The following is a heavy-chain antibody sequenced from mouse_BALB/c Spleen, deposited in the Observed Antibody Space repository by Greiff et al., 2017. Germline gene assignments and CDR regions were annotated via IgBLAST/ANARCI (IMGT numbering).Heavy chain of an antibody. Sequence: EVLLVESGGGLVKPGGSLKLSCAASGFTFSDYYMYWVRQTPEKRLEWVATISDGGSYTYYTDSVKGRFTISRDNAKNNLYLQMNSLKSEDTAMYYCARDNGGEYYAMAYWGQGTSVTVSS. J-gene: IGHJ4*01. CDR2: ISDGGSYT. CDR3: ARDNGGEYYAMAY. CDR1: GFTFSDYY. V-gene: IGHV5-4*02.